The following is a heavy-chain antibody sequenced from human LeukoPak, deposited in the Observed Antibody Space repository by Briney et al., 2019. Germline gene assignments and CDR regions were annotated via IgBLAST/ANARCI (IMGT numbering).Heavy chain of an antibody. Sequence: QPGGSLRLSCAASGFTFSSYAMSWVRQAPGKGLEWVSAISGSGGSTYYADSVKGRFTISRDNPKNTLYLQMNSLRAEDTAVYYCAKMVRIVVVITTFDYWGQGTLVTVSS. CDR1: GFTFSSYA. J-gene: IGHJ4*02. CDR3: AKMVRIVVVITTFDY. V-gene: IGHV3-23*01. D-gene: IGHD3-22*01. CDR2: ISGSGGST.